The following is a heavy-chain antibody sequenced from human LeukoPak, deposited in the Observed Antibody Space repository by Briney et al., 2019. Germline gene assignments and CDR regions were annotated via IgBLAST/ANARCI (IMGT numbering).Heavy chain of an antibody. D-gene: IGHD3-16*01. J-gene: IGHJ4*02. V-gene: IGHV3-7*01. Sequence: GGSLRLSCAASGFTFNTFWMTWVRQAPGKGLEWVANINHNGTEKYYMDSVGGRFTISIDNAKNSLSLEMKSLRLDDTAVYYCARDGGDLWPLDEWGRGTLVTVSS. CDR1: GFTFNTFW. CDR3: ARDGGDLWPLDE. CDR2: INHNGTEK.